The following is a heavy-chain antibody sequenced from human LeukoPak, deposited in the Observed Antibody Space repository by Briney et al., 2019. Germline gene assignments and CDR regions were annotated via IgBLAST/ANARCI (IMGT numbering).Heavy chain of an antibody. CDR1: GFTFSSYG. D-gene: IGHD5-18*01. Sequence: PGGSLRLSCAASGFTFSSYGMHWVRQPPGKGLVWVALVKGDGRTTIYADSVKGRFTISRDNAKNTLYLQMNSLRADDSGVYYCATGHSYGYDYWGQGVLVTVSS. CDR2: VKGDGRTT. CDR3: ATGHSYGYDY. V-gene: IGHV3-74*01. J-gene: IGHJ4*02.